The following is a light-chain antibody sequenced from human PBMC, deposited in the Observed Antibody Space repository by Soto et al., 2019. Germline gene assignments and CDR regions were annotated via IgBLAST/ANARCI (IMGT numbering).Light chain of an antibody. CDR1: ESISNW. V-gene: IGKV1-5*03. J-gene: IGKJ1*01. CDR2: KTS. Sequence: DIQMTQSPSTLSASVGVRVTITCRASESISNWLAWFQQKPGKAPKLLIHKTSTLESGVPSRFSGSGSETEFTLTISSLQPDDFATYFCQQYSIYWSFGQRAKVEIK. CDR3: QQYSIYWS.